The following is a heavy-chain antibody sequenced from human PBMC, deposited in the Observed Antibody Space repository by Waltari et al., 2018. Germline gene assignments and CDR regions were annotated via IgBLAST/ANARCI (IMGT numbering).Heavy chain of an antibody. Sequence: EVQLVESGGGLVQPGRSLRLSCAASGFTFDDYAMHWVRQAPGKGLEWVSGISWNSGSIGYADSVKGRFTISRDNAKNSLYLQMNSLRAEDTAVYYCARAHNWFDPWGQGTLVTVSS. CDR3: ARAHNWFDP. CDR2: ISWNSGSI. CDR1: GFTFDDYA. V-gene: IGHV3-9*01. J-gene: IGHJ5*02.